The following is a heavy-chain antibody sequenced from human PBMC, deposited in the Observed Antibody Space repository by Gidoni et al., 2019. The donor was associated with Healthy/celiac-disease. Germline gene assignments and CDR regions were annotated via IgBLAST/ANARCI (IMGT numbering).Heavy chain of an antibody. CDR3: AKDLTSIAAAGIYYYYGMDV. J-gene: IGHJ6*02. CDR2: IRWDGGST. CDR1: GFTFDDYT. V-gene: IGHV3-43*01. Sequence: EVQLVESGGVVVQPGGSLRLSCAAPGFTFDDYTRHWVRQAPGKGLEWVSLIRWDGGSTYYADSVKGRFTISRDNSKNSLYLQMNSLRTEDTALYYCAKDLTSIAAAGIYYYYGMDVWGQGTTVTVSS. D-gene: IGHD6-13*01.